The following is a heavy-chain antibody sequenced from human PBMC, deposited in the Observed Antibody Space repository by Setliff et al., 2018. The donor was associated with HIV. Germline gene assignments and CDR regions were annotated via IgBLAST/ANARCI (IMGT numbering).Heavy chain of an antibody. J-gene: IGHJ3*02. D-gene: IGHD2-2*01. CDR3: ARDIGYCSSTSCYHAFDI. V-gene: IGHV1-69*13. Sequence: ASVKVSCKASGGTFSSYAISWVRQAPGQGLQWMGGIIPIFGTANYAQKFQGRVTITADESTSTAYMELSSLRSEDTAVYYCARDIGYCSSTSCYHAFDIWGQGRMVTVSS. CDR2: IIPIFGTA. CDR1: GGTFSSYA.